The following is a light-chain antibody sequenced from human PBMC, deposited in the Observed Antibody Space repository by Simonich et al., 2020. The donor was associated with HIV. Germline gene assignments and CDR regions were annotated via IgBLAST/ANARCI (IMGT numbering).Light chain of an antibody. CDR2: EVS. J-gene: IGLJ2*01. V-gene: IGLV2-8*01. CDR3: SSYAGSNNLV. Sequence: QSALTQPPSASGSPGQSVTISCTGTSSDVGGYNYVSWYQQHPGKAHKLMIYEVSTRPSGVPDRFSGSKSGNTASLTVSGLQAEDEADYYCSSYAGSNNLVFGGGTKLTVL. CDR1: SSDVGGYNY.